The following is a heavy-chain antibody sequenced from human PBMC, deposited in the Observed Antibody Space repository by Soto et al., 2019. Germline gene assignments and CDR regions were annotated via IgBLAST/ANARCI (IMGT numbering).Heavy chain of an antibody. J-gene: IGHJ6*02. CDR3: AREGYYDSSGYQYGMDV. V-gene: IGHV1-18*01. Sequence: QVQLVQSGAEVKKPGASVKVSCKASGYTFTSYGISWVRQAPGQGLEWMGWISAYNGNTNYAQKLKGRVTMTTDTSTSTAYMGLRSLRSDDTAVYYCAREGYYDSSGYQYGMDVWGQGTTVTVSS. CDR1: GYTFTSYG. CDR2: ISAYNGNT. D-gene: IGHD3-22*01.